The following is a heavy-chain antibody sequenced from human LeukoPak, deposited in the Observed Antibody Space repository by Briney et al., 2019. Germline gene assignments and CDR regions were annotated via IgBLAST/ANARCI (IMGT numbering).Heavy chain of an antibody. D-gene: IGHD1-26*01. CDR1: GYTFTGDY. V-gene: IGHV1-2*02. CDR2: INPNSGGT. J-gene: IGHJ4*02. Sequence: ASVKVSFKASGYTFTGDYMHWVRQAPGQGLEWMGWINPNSGGTNYAQKFQGRVTMTRDTSISTAYMELSRLRSDDTAVYYCARDTTRTGGSFYYWGQGTLVTVSS. CDR3: ARDTTRTGGSFYY.